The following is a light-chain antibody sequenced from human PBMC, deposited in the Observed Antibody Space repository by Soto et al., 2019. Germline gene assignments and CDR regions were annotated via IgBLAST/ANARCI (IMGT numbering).Light chain of an antibody. V-gene: IGKV1-17*01. J-gene: IGKJ1*01. CDR3: LQLNTYPWT. CDR1: QVITND. CDR2: AAS. Sequence: IQMTQSPSSLSASVGDRLSITCRASQVITNDLGWYQQKPGKAPKRLIYAASTLQSGVPSRVSGSGSGTEFTLTIISLQPEDVATYYCLQLNTYPWTFGQGTKVEIK.